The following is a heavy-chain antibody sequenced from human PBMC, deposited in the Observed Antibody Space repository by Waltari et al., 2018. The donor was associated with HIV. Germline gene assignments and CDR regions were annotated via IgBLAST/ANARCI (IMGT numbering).Heavy chain of an antibody. CDR1: GFIFNNYG. Sequence: QVQLEESGGGVVQPGRSLRLSCAASGFIFNNYGMPWVRQAPGKGLEWEALIWYDGISKYYAESVKGRFTISRDKSKNTLYLEMNSLRAEDTAVYYCAREGYCSGGSCPLPHWGQGTTVTVSS. J-gene: IGHJ6*02. CDR3: AREGYCSGGSCPLPH. D-gene: IGHD2-15*01. CDR2: IWYDGISK. V-gene: IGHV3-33*01.